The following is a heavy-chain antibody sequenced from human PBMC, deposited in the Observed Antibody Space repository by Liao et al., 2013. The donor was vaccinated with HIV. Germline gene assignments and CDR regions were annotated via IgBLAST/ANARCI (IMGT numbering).Heavy chain of an antibody. J-gene: IGHJ4*02. CDR2: IYTSGNT. V-gene: IGHV4-4*07. Sequence: QMQLQESGPGLVKPSETLSLTCTVSGGSINNHYWNWIRQPAGRGLEWIGRIYTSGNTNYNPSLKSRVTMSVDTSKNQFSLSLNSVTAADTAVYYCAKGVPPDNWGQGTLVIVSS. CDR1: GGSINNHY. CDR3: AKGVPPDN. D-gene: IGHD5/OR15-5a*01.